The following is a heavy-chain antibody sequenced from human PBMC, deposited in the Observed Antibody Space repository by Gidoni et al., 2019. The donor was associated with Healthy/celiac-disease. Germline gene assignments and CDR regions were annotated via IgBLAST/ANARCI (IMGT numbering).Heavy chain of an antibody. J-gene: IGHJ5*02. CDR2: INPNSGGT. V-gene: IGHV1-2*02. Sequence: QVQLVQSGAEVKKPGASVKVSCKAAGYTFTGYYMHWVLQAPGQGLEWMGWINPNSGGTNYAQKFQGRVTMTRDTSISTAYMELSRLRSDDTAVYYCARGAPYSSGWDNWFDPWGQGTLVTVSS. CDR3: ARGAPYSSGWDNWFDP. D-gene: IGHD6-19*01. CDR1: GYTFTGYY.